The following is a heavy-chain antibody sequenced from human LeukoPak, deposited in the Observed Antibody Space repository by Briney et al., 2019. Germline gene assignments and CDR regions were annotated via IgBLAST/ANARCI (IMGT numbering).Heavy chain of an antibody. V-gene: IGHV4-30-2*01. D-gene: IGHD4-17*01. Sequence: PSETLSLTCAVSGGSISSGGYSWSWIRQPPGKGLEWIGEINHSGSTNYNPSLKSRVTISVDTSKNQFSLKLSSVTAADTAVYYCARHLVTTVTADAFDIWGQGTMVTVSS. CDR1: GGSISSGGYS. CDR3: ARHLVTTVTADAFDI. CDR2: INHSGST. J-gene: IGHJ3*02.